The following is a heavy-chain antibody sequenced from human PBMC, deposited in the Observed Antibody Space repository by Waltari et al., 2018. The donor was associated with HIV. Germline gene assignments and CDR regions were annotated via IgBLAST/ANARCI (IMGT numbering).Heavy chain of an antibody. CDR2: VYTSGSA. V-gene: IGHV4-61*02. J-gene: IGHJ2*01. Sequence: QVQLQESGPGLVKPSQTLSLTCTVSGGPITSGDHFCTWLRQPAGKGLEWIGRVYTSGSANYNPSLRSRVTMSLDTSKNQFSLKLTSVTAADTAVYYCARGLDILTGHYHWFLDVWGRGTLVTVSS. CDR3: ARGLDILTGHYHWFLDV. CDR1: GGPITSGDHF. D-gene: IGHD3-9*01.